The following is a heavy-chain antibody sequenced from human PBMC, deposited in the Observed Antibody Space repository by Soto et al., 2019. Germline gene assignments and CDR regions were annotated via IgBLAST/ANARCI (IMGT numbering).Heavy chain of an antibody. D-gene: IGHD6-19*01. Sequence: LSLPCTVSYGNIIGFCGRRIRQPPRKGLEWIGYIYYSGTTNYNPSLRSRLTISVDTSTNQFSLKLSSVTAADTAVYYCERHAGDSSGRRWFDPWGQGSLVTVSS. V-gene: IGHV4-59*08. CDR2: IYYSGTT. CDR1: YGNIIGFC. J-gene: IGHJ5*02. CDR3: ERHAGDSSGRRWFDP.